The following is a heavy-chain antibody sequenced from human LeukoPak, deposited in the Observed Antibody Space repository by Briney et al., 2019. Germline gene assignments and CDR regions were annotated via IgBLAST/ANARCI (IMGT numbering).Heavy chain of an antibody. D-gene: IGHD2-2*01. V-gene: IGHV3-66*01. CDR2: IYSGGNM. Sequence: GGSLRLSCAASGFTVSSSYMSWVRQAPGKGLEWVSVIYSGGNMYYADSVKGRFTISRDNFKNTLYLQMNSLRAEDTAVYYCARAYQRLDKNFDYWGQGTLVTVSS. CDR1: GFTVSSSY. J-gene: IGHJ4*02. CDR3: ARAYQRLDKNFDY.